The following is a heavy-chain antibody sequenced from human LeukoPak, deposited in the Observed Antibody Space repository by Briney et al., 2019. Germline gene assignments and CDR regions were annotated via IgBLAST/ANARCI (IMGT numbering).Heavy chain of an antibody. CDR1: GYTFANYW. J-gene: IGHJ4*02. V-gene: IGHV5-51*01. CDR2: IYPDDSDT. CDR3: ARQRWGGDSSGYFRD. D-gene: IGHD3-22*01. Sequence: GESLKISCQGSGYTFANYWIGWVRQMPGKGLEWVGIIYPDDSDTRYSPSFQGQVTISVDRSISTAYLQWTSLKASDTATYYCARQRWGGDSSGYFRDWGQGTLVTVSS.